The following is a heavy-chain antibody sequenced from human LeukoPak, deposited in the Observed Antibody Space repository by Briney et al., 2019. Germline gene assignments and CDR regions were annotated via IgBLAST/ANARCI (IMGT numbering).Heavy chain of an antibody. CDR3: ARSYVSGSYYKDYFYGMGV. D-gene: IGHD3-10*01. V-gene: IGHV4-61*02. CDR2: IYISGNT. Sequence: SQTLSLTCSVSGGSFSSGSYYWHWIRQPAGKGLEWIGRIYISGNTNYNPSLKSRVTISVDTPKNQFSLRLTSVTAADTAVYYCARSYVSGSYYKDYFYGMGVWGQGTTVTVTS. J-gene: IGHJ6*02. CDR1: GGSFSSGSYY.